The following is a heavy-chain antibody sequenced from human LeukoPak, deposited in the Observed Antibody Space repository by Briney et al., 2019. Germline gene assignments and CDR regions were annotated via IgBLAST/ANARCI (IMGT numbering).Heavy chain of an antibody. D-gene: IGHD3-10*01. V-gene: IGHV4-59*01. Sequence: KPSETLSLTCTVSGGSISSYYWSWIRQPPGKGLEWIGYIYYSGSTNYNPSLKSRVTISVDTSKNQFSLKLSSVTAADTAVYYCARVDARWFGELSEGWFDPWGQGTLVTVSS. CDR1: GGSISSYY. CDR3: ARVDARWFGELSEGWFDP. J-gene: IGHJ5*02. CDR2: IYYSGST.